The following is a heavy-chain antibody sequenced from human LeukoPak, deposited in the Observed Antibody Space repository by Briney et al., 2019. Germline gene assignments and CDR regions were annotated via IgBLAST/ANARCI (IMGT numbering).Heavy chain of an antibody. D-gene: IGHD5-18*01. V-gene: IGHV4-59*01. J-gene: IGHJ3*02. Sequence: SETLSLTCAVYGGSFSGYYWSWIRQPPGKGLEWIGYIYYSGSTNYNPSLKSRVTISVDTSKNQFSLKLSSVTAADTAVYYCARGGYTYGFDAFDIWGQGTMVTVSS. CDR3: ARGGYTYGFDAFDI. CDR1: GGSFSGYY. CDR2: IYYSGST.